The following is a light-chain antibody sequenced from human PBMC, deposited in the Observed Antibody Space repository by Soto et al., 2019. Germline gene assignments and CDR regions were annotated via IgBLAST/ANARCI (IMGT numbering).Light chain of an antibody. J-gene: IGLJ1*01. Sequence: QSALTQPASVSGSPGQSITISCTGTSTDVGGYNYVSWYQQHPGKAPKLMIYEVSNRPSGVSNRFSGSKSGNTATLTISGLQAEDVADYYCSSYTSSSTLDYGFGTGTKVTVL. CDR3: SSYTSSSTLDYG. CDR2: EVS. V-gene: IGLV2-14*01. CDR1: STDVGGYNY.